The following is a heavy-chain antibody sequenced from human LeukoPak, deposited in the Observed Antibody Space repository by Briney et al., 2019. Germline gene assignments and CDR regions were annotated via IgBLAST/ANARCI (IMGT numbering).Heavy chain of an antibody. V-gene: IGHV3-48*03. J-gene: IGHJ4*02. CDR3: ARDYGGSSPFDY. CDR1: GFTFSSYE. Sequence: GRSLRLSCAASGFTFSSYEMHWVRQAPGKGLEWVSYISTSGSTIYYADSVKGRFTIPRDNAKNSLYLQMNSLRAEDTAVYYCARDYGGSSPFDYWGQGTLVTVSS. CDR2: ISTSGSTI. D-gene: IGHD4-23*01.